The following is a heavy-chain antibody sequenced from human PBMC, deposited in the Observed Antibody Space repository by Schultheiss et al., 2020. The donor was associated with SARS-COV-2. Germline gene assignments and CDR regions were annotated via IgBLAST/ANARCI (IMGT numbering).Heavy chain of an antibody. CDR1: GFTFSDAW. Sequence: GGSLRLSCAASGFTFSDAWMTWVRQAPGKGLEWVSYISSSGSTIYYADSVKGRFTISRDNAKNSLYLQMNSLRAEDTAVYYCARDRYKYSNGRNYDPIDYWGQGTLVTVSS. J-gene: IGHJ4*02. CDR3: ARDRYKYSNGRNYDPIDY. CDR2: ISSSGSTI. V-gene: IGHV3-11*01. D-gene: IGHD5-18*01.